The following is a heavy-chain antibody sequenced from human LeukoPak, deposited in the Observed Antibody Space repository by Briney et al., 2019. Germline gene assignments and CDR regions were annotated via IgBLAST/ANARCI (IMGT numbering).Heavy chain of an antibody. J-gene: IGHJ6*02. D-gene: IGHD1-14*01. CDR3: ARDGIPLDV. Sequence: SWIRQHPGKGLEWIGCIYYSGSTYYNPSLKSRVTISVDTSKNQFSLKLSSVTAADTAVYYCARDGIPLDVWGQGTTVTVSS. V-gene: IGHV4-31*02. CDR2: IYYSGST.